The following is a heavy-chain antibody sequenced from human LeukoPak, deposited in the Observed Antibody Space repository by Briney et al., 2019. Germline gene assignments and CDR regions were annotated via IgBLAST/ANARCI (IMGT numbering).Heavy chain of an antibody. V-gene: IGHV1-2*02. D-gene: IGHD5-18*01. CDR3: ARDEVRAMTTNWFDP. J-gene: IGHJ5*02. Sequence: ASVKVSCTASGYTFTGYYMHWVRRAPGQGLEWMGWINPNSGGANYAQTFQGRVTINRDTSISTAYMELSRLRSDDTAVYYCARDEVRAMTTNWFDPWGQGTLVTVSS. CDR2: INPNSGGA. CDR1: GYTFTGYY.